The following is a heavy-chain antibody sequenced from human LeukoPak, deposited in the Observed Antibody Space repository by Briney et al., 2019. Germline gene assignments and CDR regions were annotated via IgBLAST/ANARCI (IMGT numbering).Heavy chain of an antibody. Sequence: SETLSLTCTVSGGSMSSYYWSWIRQPPGKGLEWTGYIYYSGSTNYNPSLKSRVTISVDTSKNQFSLKLSSVTAADTAVYYCARWVGSGSYYNELPTHFDYWGQGTLVTVSS. CDR3: ARWVGSGSYYNELPTHFDY. J-gene: IGHJ4*02. CDR2: IYYSGST. D-gene: IGHD3-10*01. CDR1: GGSMSSYY. V-gene: IGHV4-59*01.